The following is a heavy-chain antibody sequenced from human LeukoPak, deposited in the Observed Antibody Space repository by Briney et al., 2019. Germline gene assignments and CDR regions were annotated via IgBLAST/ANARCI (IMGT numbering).Heavy chain of an antibody. Sequence: ASVKVSCKASGYTFISYGISWVRQAPGKGLEWMGGFDPEDGETIYAQKFQGRVTMTEDTSTDTAYMELSSLRSEDTAVYYCATPLVVPAAKANYYYYGMDVWGQGTTVTVSS. V-gene: IGHV1-24*01. J-gene: IGHJ6*02. CDR3: ATPLVVPAAKANYYYYGMDV. CDR2: FDPEDGET. D-gene: IGHD2-2*01. CDR1: GYTFISYG.